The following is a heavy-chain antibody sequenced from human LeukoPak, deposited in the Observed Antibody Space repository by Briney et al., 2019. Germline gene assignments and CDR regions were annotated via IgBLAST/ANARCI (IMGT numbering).Heavy chain of an antibody. CDR1: GFTFSSYA. Sequence: GRSLRLSCAASGFTFSSYAMHWVRQAPGKGLEWVAVISYDGSNKYYADSVKGRFTISRDNSKNTLYLQMNSLRAEDTALYYCAKTSWYCSGGSCSNWFDPWGQGTLSPSPQ. J-gene: IGHJ5*02. V-gene: IGHV3-30-3*02. D-gene: IGHD2-15*01. CDR2: ISYDGSNK. CDR3: AKTSWYCSGGSCSNWFDP.